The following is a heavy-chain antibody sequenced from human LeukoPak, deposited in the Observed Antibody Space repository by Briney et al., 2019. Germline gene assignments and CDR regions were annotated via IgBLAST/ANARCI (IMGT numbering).Heavy chain of an antibody. CDR2: ISYDGSNE. CDR1: GFTFSSYG. V-gene: IGHV3-30*18. Sequence: GGSLRLSCAASGFTFSSYGMHCVRQAPGKGLEWVAVISYDGSNEYYADSVKGRFTISRDNSKNTLYLQMNSLRAEDTAVYYCAKDYRFWSGYYLDYWGQGTLVTVSS. D-gene: IGHD3-3*01. J-gene: IGHJ4*02. CDR3: AKDYRFWSGYYLDY.